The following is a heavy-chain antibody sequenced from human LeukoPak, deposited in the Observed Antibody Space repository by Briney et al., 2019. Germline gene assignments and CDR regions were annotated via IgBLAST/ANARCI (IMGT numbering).Heavy chain of an antibody. J-gene: IGHJ4*02. CDR1: GFTFSSYA. D-gene: IGHD3-22*01. CDR2: ISGSGGST. CDR3: AKDLYYYDSSGYYGFDY. V-gene: IGHV3-23*01. Sequence: GGSLRLSCAASGFTFSSYAMSWVRQAPGKGLEWVSAISGSGGSTYSADSVKGRFTISRDNSKNTLYLQMNSLRAEDTAVYYCAKDLYYYDSSGYYGFDYWGQGTLVTVSS.